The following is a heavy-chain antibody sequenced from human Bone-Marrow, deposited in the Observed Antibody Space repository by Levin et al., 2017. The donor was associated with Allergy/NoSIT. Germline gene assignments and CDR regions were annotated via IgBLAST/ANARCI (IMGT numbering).Heavy chain of an antibody. J-gene: IGHJ4*02. CDR2: MNPSSGNT. D-gene: IGHD7-27*01. Sequence: ASVKVSCKASGYTFTTYDFNWVRQAPGQGLEWMGWMNPSSGNTGYAQKFQGRVTLTRSTSISTAYMELSSLTSEDTAVYYCARNLPLTGDFDYWGQGTLVIVSS. V-gene: IGHV1-8*01. CDR3: ARNLPLTGDFDY. CDR1: GYTFTTYD.